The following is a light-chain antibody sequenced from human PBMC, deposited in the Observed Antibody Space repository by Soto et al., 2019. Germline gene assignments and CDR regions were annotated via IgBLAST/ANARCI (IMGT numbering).Light chain of an antibody. Sequence: QSVLTQPASVSGSPGQSITISCTGTSSDVGGYNYVSWYQQHPGKAPKLLIYEVSDQASGVSNRFSGSKSGNTATLTISGLQAEDEADYYCSSYTTTTSLFVFGSGTKVTVL. V-gene: IGLV2-14*01. CDR2: EVS. CDR3: SSYTTTTSLFV. CDR1: SSDVGGYNY. J-gene: IGLJ1*01.